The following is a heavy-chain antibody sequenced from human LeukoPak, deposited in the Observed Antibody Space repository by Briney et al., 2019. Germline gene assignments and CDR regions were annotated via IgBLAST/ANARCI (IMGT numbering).Heavy chain of an antibody. D-gene: IGHD3-10*01. CDR1: GGTFSSYA. Sequence: SVKVSCKASGGTFSSYAISWVRQAPGQGLEWMGGIIPIFGTANYAQKFQGRVTITADESTSTVYMELSSLRSEDTAVYYCARTMVRGVAPATYWGQGTLVTVSS. J-gene: IGHJ4*02. CDR2: IIPIFGTA. CDR3: ARTMVRGVAPATY. V-gene: IGHV1-69*13.